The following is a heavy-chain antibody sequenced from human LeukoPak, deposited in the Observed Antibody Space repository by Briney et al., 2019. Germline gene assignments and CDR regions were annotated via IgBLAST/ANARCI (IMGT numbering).Heavy chain of an antibody. V-gene: IGHV4-34*01. CDR2: INHSGST. D-gene: IGHD3-9*01. CDR3: ARVLRYFAPLLAP. Sequence: SETLSLTCAVYGGSFSGYYWSWIRHPPGKGLEWIGEINHSGSTNYNPSLKSRVTISVDTSKNQFSLKLSSVTAADTAVYYCARVLRYFAPLLAPWGQGTLVTVSS. J-gene: IGHJ5*02. CDR1: GGSFSGYY.